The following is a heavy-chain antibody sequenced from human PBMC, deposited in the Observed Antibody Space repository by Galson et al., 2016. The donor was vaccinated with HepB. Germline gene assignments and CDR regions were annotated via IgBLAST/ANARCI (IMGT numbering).Heavy chain of an antibody. CDR3: AKTLLGGMDV. J-gene: IGHJ6*02. CDR2: ISGNGGTT. D-gene: IGHD2-21*01. V-gene: IGHV3-23*01. Sequence: SLRLSCAASGFTFSGYAMSWVRQAPGKGLECVSSISGNGGTTYYADSVKDRFTISRDNSKNTLYLQMNSLRADDTAVYYCAKTLLGGMDVWGQGTTVTVSS. CDR1: GFTFSGYA.